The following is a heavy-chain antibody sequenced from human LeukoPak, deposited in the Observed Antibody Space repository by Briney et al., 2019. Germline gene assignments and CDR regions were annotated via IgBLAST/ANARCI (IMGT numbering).Heavy chain of an antibody. J-gene: IGHJ6*03. CDR2: IYYSGST. V-gene: IGHV4-59*01. CDR1: GGSISSYY. CDR3: ARGSQHGYYYYYYYMDV. Sequence: SETLSLTCTVSGGSISSYYWSWIRQPPGKGLEWIGYIYYSGSTNYNPSLKSRVTKSVDTSKNQFSLKLSSVTAADTAVYYCARGSQHGYYYYYYYMDVWGKGTTVTVSS. D-gene: IGHD2-2*03.